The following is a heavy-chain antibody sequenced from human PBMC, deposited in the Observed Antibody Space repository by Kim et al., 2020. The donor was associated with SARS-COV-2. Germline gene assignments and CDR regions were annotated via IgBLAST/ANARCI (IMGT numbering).Heavy chain of an antibody. Sequence: GGSLRLSCAASGFTFSSYGMHWVRQAPGKGLEWVAVISYDGSNKYYADSVKGRFTISRDNSKNTLYLQMNSLRAEDTAVYYCAKDPGRALLLWFGELLYWGQGTLVTVSS. CDR2: ISYDGSNK. D-gene: IGHD3-10*01. J-gene: IGHJ4*02. CDR1: GFTFSSYG. V-gene: IGHV3-30*18. CDR3: AKDPGRALLLWFGELLY.